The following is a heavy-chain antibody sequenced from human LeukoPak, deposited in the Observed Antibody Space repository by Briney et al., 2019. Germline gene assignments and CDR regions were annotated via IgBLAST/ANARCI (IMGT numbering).Heavy chain of an antibody. D-gene: IGHD3-9*01. CDR2: IYYSGST. V-gene: IGHV4-59*12. Sequence: SETLSLTCTVSGGSISSYYWSWIRQPPGKGLEWIGYIYYSGSTNYNPSLKSRVTISVDTSKNQFSLKLSSVTAADTAVYYCARDSPYDILTGYHYFDYWGQGTLVTVSS. CDR3: ARDSPYDILTGYHYFDY. J-gene: IGHJ4*02. CDR1: GGSISSYY.